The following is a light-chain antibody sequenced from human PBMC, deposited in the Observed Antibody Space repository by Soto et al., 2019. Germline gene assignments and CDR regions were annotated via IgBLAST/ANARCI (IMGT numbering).Light chain of an antibody. CDR1: QFVSSTY. Sequence: EVVLTQSPGTLSLPPGARATLSCRASQFVSSTYLAWYQQRPGQAPRLLIYGASSRATGIPDRFSGGGSETDFTLTISRLEPEDFAVYYCQQYGSSPPRTFGQGTKVE. J-gene: IGKJ1*01. CDR2: GAS. V-gene: IGKV3-20*01. CDR3: QQYGSSPPRT.